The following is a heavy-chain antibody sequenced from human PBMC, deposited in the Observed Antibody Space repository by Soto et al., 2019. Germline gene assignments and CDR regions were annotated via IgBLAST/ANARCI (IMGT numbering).Heavy chain of an antibody. D-gene: IGHD6-13*01. J-gene: IGHJ4*02. CDR3: AKDSGMAAGFVN. CDR1: GFSFSNFD. V-gene: IGHV3-30*18. Sequence: QVQLVESGGGVVQPGKSLRLSCAASGFSFSNFDMHWVRQAPGKGLEWVAVISANGGKRYYIDSMEGRISMSRDNSNNTVTLQLDSLTNDDPAIYYCAKDSGMAAGFVNWGQGARVTVSS. CDR2: ISANGGKR.